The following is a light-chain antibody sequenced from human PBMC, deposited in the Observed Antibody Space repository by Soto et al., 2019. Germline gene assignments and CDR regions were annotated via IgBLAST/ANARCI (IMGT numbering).Light chain of an antibody. CDR2: AAS. CDR3: QQSYSTPFT. V-gene: IGKV1-39*01. J-gene: IGKJ5*01. Sequence: DIQMTQSPSSLSASVGDRVTITCRASQSISSYLNWYQQKPGKAHKLLIYAASSLQSGVPSRFSGSGSGTDFTLTIGSLQPEDFATYYCQQSYSTPFTFGQGTRLEIK. CDR1: QSISSY.